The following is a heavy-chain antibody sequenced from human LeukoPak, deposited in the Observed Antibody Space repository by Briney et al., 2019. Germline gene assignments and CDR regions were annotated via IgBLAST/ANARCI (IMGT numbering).Heavy chain of an antibody. D-gene: IGHD6-13*01. CDR3: AKRLAAAGTRLVDY. CDR1: GFTFSSYA. CDR2: ISGSGGGT. J-gene: IGHJ4*02. Sequence: PGGSLRLSCAASGFTFSSYAMGWVRQAPGKGLEWVSAISGSGGGTYYAASVKGRFTISRDNSKNTLYLQMNSLRAEDTAVYYCAKRLAAAGTRLVDYWGQGTLVTVSS. V-gene: IGHV3-23*01.